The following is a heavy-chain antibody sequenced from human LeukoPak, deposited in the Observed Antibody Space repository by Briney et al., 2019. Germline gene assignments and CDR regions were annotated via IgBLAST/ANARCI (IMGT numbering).Heavy chain of an antibody. CDR2: ISGSGGST. CDR1: GFTFSSYA. D-gene: IGHD3-10*01. Sequence: GGSLRLSCAASGFTFSSYAMSWVRQAPGKGLDWVSAISGSGGSTYYADSVKGRFTISRDNSKNTLYLQMNSLRAEDTAVYYCAKDREGGSRLRGWFDPWGQGTLVTVSS. CDR3: AKDREGGSRLRGWFDP. V-gene: IGHV3-23*01. J-gene: IGHJ5*02.